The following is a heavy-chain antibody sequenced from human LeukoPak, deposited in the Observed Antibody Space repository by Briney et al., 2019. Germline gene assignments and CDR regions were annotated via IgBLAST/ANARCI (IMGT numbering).Heavy chain of an antibody. CDR3: ARWVRDFDY. CDR1: GYSFTSYW. Sequence: GESLRISCKSSGYSFTSYWISWVHQMPGKGLEWMGRIDPSDSYTNYSPSFQGHVTISTDKSISTAFLQWSSLKASDTAMYYCARWVRDFDYWGQGTLVTVSS. CDR2: IDPSDSYT. D-gene: IGHD2-21*01. V-gene: IGHV5-10-1*01. J-gene: IGHJ4*02.